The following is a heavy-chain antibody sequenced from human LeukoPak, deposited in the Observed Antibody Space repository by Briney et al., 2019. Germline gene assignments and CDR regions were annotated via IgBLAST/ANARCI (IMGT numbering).Heavy chain of an antibody. CDR2: IYHSGST. D-gene: IGHD3-22*01. CDR1: GYSISSGYY. V-gene: IGHV4-38-2*01. CDR3: ASIAYYYDSSGQPFDY. Sequence: PSETLPLTCAVSGYSISSGYYWGWIRQPPGKGLEWIGSIYHSGSTYYNPSLKSRVTISVDTSKNQFSLKLSSVTAADTAVYYCASIAYYYDSSGQPFDYWGQGTLVTVSS. J-gene: IGHJ4*02.